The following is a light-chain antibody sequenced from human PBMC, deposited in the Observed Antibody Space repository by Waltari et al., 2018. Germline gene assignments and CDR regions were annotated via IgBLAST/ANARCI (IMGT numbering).Light chain of an antibody. CDR1: RSNIGRND. J-gene: IGLJ3*02. V-gene: IGLV1-47*01. Sequence: QSVLTQPPSASGTPGQRVTISCSGSRSNIGRNDVYWYQQVPGTAPKLLLYRNNVGHPGFPARFSCSNPGTPASRAISGLRSEDEVDYYCAAWDDSLSGRVFGGGTKVTVL. CDR2: RNN. CDR3: AAWDDSLSGRV.